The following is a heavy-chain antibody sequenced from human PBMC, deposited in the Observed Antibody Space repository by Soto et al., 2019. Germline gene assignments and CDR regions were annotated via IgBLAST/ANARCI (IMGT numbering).Heavy chain of an antibody. Sequence: ASVKVSCKASGYTFTSYGISWVRQAPGQGLEWMGWISAYNGNTDYAQKLQGRVTMTTDTFSSTAYMELWSLRSDDTAVYYCARGPWGMMLDYGMDVWGQGTTVTVSS. CDR2: ISAYNGNT. CDR1: GYTFTSYG. D-gene: IGHD2-8*01. CDR3: ARGPWGMMLDYGMDV. J-gene: IGHJ6*02. V-gene: IGHV1-18*01.